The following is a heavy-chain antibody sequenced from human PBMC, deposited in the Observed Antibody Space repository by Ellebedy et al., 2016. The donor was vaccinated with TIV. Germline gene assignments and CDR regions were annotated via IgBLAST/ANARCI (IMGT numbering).Heavy chain of an antibody. D-gene: IGHD3-16*01. CDR3: ATSISPGGLDY. Sequence: ASVKVSCXASGYTFTSYYISWVRQARGQGLEWMGIINPSGGSTSYPQRFQGRVTMTRDTSTTTVHMEVTSLTSEDTAVYYCATSISPGGLDYWGQGTLVTVSS. CDR2: INPSGGST. V-gene: IGHV1-46*01. CDR1: GYTFTSYY. J-gene: IGHJ4*02.